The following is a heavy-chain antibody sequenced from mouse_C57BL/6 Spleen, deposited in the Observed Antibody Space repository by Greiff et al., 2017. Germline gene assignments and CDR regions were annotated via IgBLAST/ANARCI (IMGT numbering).Heavy chain of an antibody. CDR3: ARYREYYAMDY. V-gene: IGHV1-18*01. CDR2: INPNNGGT. J-gene: IGHJ4*01. CDR1: GYTFTDYN. Sequence: VQLQQSGPELVKPGASVTIPCKASGYTFTDYNMDWVQQSHGKSLEWIGDINPNNGGTIYNQKFKGKATLTVDKSSSTAYMELRSLTSEDTAVYYCARYREYYAMDYWGQGTSVTVSS.